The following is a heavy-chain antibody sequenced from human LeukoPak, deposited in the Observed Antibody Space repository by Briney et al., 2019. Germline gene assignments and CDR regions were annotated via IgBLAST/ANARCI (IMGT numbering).Heavy chain of an antibody. J-gene: IGHJ4*02. V-gene: IGHV1-46*01. CDR3: ARDSGEMVRYFDWLMMRGYYFDY. CDR2: INPSGGST. Sequence: ASVKVSCKASGYTFTSYYMHWVRQAPGQGLEWMGIINPSGGSTSYAQKFQGRVTMTRDMSTSTVYMELSSLRSEDTAVYYCARDSGEMVRYFDWLMMRGYYFDYWGQGTLVTVSS. D-gene: IGHD3-9*01. CDR1: GYTFTSYY.